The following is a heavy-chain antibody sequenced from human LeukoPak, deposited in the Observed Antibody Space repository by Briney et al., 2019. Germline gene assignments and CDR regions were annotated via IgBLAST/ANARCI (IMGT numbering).Heavy chain of an antibody. D-gene: IGHD4-23*01. V-gene: IGHV4-39*01. CDR2: IYYSGST. J-gene: IGHJ4*02. CDR1: GGSISSSSYY. CDR3: ARKNYGGKPYDY. Sequence: SETLSLTCTVSGGSISSSSYYWGWIRQPPGKGLEWIGSIYYSGSTYYNPSLKSRVTISIDTSKNQFSLKLSSVTAADTAVYYCARKNYGGKPYDYWGQGTLVTVSS.